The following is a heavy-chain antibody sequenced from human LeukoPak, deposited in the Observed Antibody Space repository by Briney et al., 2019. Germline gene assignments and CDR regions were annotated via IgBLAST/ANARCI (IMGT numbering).Heavy chain of an antibody. CDR3: ARGPFGKFDP. CDR1: GFTFSSYS. J-gene: IGHJ5*02. D-gene: IGHD3-10*01. V-gene: IGHV3-21*01. CDR2: ISSSSSYI. Sequence: GGSLRLSCAASGFTFSSYSMNWVRQAPGKGLEWVSSISSSSSYIYYADSVKGRFTISRDNAKNSLYLQMNSLRAEGTAVYYCARGPFGKFDPWGQGTLVTVSS.